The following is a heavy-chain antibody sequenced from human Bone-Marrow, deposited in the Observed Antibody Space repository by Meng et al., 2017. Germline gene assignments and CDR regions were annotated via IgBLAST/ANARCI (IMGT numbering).Heavy chain of an antibody. D-gene: IGHD4-11*01. J-gene: IGHJ4*02. CDR3: ARGPTTMAHDFDY. V-gene: IGHV4-34*04. Sequence: GPGLLSPSESLSCSFVVWGGSCRDYEWGWIRPPPGKGREWIEQINHSRRINDTPSLEGRATISVDTSQNNLSLRLSSVTAADSTVYYCARGPTTMAHDFDYWGQGTLVTVFS. CDR1: GGSCRDYE. CDR2: INHSRRI.